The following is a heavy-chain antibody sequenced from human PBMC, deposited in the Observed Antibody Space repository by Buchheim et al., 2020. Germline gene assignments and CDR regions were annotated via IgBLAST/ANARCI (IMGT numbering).Heavy chain of an antibody. D-gene: IGHD6-19*01. V-gene: IGHV4-39*01. CDR3: ARHFRNAEFWGQAVAGRRFDP. CDR2: IYYSGST. J-gene: IGHJ5*02. Sequence: QLQLQESGPGLVKPSETLSLTCTVSGGPISSSSYYWGWIRQPPGKGLEWIGSIYYSGSTYYTPSLKSRVTISVDTSKNQFSLKLSSVTAADTAVYYCARHFRNAEFWGQAVAGRRFDPWGQGTL. CDR1: GGPISSSSYY.